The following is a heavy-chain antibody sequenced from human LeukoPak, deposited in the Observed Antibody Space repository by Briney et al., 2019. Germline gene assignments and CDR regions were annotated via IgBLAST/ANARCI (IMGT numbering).Heavy chain of an antibody. CDR3: ARKPYYYDSSGYYSDAFDI. CDR1: GGSFSGYY. D-gene: IGHD3-22*01. Sequence: SETLSLTCAIYGGSFSGYYWSWIRQLPGKGLEWIGEINHSGSTNYNPSLKSRVTISVDTSKNQFSLKLSSVTAADTAVYYCARKPYYYDSSGYYSDAFDIWGQGTMVTVSS. J-gene: IGHJ3*02. CDR2: INHSGST. V-gene: IGHV4-34*01.